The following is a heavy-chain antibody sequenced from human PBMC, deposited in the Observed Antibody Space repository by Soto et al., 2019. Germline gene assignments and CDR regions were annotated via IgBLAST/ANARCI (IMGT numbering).Heavy chain of an antibody. CDR3: ARGPYDEESDAFDI. Sequence: GGSLRLSCAASGFTFSSYSMNWVRQAPGKGLEWVSYISSSSSTIYYADSVKGRFTISRDNAKNSLYLQMNSLRDEDTAVYYCARGPYDEESDAFDIWGQGTMVTVS. J-gene: IGHJ3*02. V-gene: IGHV3-48*02. CDR2: ISSSSSTI. CDR1: GFTFSSYS. D-gene: IGHD2-8*01.